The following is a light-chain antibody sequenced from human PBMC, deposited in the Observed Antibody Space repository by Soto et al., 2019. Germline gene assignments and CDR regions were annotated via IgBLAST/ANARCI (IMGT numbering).Light chain of an antibody. V-gene: IGLV1-40*01. Sequence: QPVLTQPPSVSGAPGQRVTISCTGSSSNIGAGYDVHWYQQLPGTAPKLLIYGNSNRPSGVPDRFSGSKSGTSASLAITGLQAEDAADYYCQSYDSSLRGVFGGGTKVTVL. CDR1: SSNIGAGYD. J-gene: IGLJ2*01. CDR3: QSYDSSLRGV. CDR2: GNS.